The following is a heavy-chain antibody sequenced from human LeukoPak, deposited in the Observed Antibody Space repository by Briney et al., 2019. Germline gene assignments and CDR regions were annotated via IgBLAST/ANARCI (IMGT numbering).Heavy chain of an antibody. CDR2: IKGDRSEK. D-gene: IGHD5-24*01. V-gene: IGHV3-7*01. CDR1: GFTFNNYW. CDR3: ARDLDGYNYALDY. Sequence: GGSLRLSCAASGFTFNNYWMAWVRQAPGKGLEWVANIKGDRSEKFYVDSVKGRFTISRDNAKNSLYLQMHSLRAEDTAVYYCARDLDGYNYALDYWGQGTLVTVSS. J-gene: IGHJ4*02.